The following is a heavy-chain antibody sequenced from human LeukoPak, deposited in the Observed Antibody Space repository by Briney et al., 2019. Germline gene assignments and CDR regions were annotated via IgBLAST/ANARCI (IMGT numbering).Heavy chain of an antibody. CDR3: AREGLPYSGDH. CDR1: GFSFSTYW. CDR2: IKGDGSEI. Sequence: PGGSLRLSCAASGFSFSTYWMRWARHTPGKGLEWVANIKGDGSEINYVDSVKGRFTISRDNAKNSLSLQMNSLTADDTGVYYCAREGLPYSGDHWGQGTLVTVYS. D-gene: IGHD4-11*01. J-gene: IGHJ4*02. V-gene: IGHV3-7*01.